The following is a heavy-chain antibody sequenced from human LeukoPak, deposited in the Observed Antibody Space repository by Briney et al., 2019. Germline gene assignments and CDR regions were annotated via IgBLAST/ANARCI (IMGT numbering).Heavy chain of an antibody. CDR2: IYSGGST. CDR3: ARDRLEAVTDDDYFDY. D-gene: IGHD2-21*02. Sequence: GGSLRLSCAASGFTVSSYYMSWVRQAPGKGLEWVSVIYSGGSTYYADSVKGRFTISRDNSKNTLYLQMNSLRAEDTGVYYCARDRLEAVTDDDYFDYWGQGTLVTVSS. V-gene: IGHV3-66*01. CDR1: GFTVSSYY. J-gene: IGHJ4*02.